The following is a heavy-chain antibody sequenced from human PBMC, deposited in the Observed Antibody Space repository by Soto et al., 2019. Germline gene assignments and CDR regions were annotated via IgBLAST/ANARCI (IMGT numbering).Heavy chain of an antibody. CDR3: ASLPATSDFDY. CDR2: IYHNGSP. V-gene: IGHV4-4*02. CDR1: GGSISSTNW. D-gene: IGHD2-2*01. Sequence: PSETLSLTCVVSGGSISSTNWWTWVRQPPGKRLEWIGEIYHNGSPTYSPSLRGRATISVDKSNNQFSLKLSSVTAADTAVYYCASLPATSDFDYWGQGTLVTVSS. J-gene: IGHJ4*02.